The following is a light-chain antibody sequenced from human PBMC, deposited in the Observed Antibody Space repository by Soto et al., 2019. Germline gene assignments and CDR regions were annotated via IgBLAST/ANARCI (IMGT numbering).Light chain of an antibody. CDR3: CSYAGSHTVV. J-gene: IGLJ3*02. Sequence: QSALTQPASVSGSPGQSITISCTGTSSDVGSYNLVSWYQQHPGKAPKLMIYEATKRPSGVPNRFTGSKSGNTASLAIPGLQAEDEADYYCCSYAGSHTVVFGGGTKLTVL. V-gene: IGLV2-23*01. CDR1: SSDVGSYNL. CDR2: EAT.